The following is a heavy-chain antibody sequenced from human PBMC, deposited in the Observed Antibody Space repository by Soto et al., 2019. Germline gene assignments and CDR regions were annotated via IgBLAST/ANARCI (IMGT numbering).Heavy chain of an antibody. D-gene: IGHD1-26*01. Sequence: SEALALTRNVTLSSIGSIRFHLGSVRQPPGKGLEWIASIKYSGTTFYNPSLKSRVTLSVDTSKNQFALKLSSVTAAETAVYYCARHGITGSYYDAFDIWGQGTMVT. CDR1: LSSIGSIRFH. CDR3: ARHGITGSYYDAFDI. J-gene: IGHJ3*02. V-gene: IGHV4-39*01. CDR2: IKYSGTT.